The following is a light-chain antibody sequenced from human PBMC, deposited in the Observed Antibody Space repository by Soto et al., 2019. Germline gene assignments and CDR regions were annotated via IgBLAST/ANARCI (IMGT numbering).Light chain of an antibody. CDR2: GVT. CDR1: SSDVGGYNY. J-gene: IGLJ1*01. CDR3: SSYTSASTLLYL. V-gene: IGLV2-14*01. Sequence: QSVLTQPASVSGSPGQSITISCTGTSSDVGGYNYVSWYQQHPGIAPKLLIYGVTNRPSGVSTRFSGSKSGNAASLTISGPQAEDEADYHCSSYTSASTLLYLFGTGTKLTVL.